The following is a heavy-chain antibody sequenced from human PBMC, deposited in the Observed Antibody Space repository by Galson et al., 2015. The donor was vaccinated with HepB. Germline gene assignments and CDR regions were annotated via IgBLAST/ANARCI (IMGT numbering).Heavy chain of an antibody. CDR2: INTNTGNP. CDR1: GYTFTSYA. Sequence: SVKVSCKASGYTFTSYAMNWVRQAPGQGLEWMGWINTNTGNPTYAQGFTGRFVFSLDTSVSTAYLQISSLKAEDTAVYYCARGGRVTAMAVPFGYWGQGTLVTVSS. D-gene: IGHD5-18*01. CDR3: ARGGRVTAMAVPFGY. V-gene: IGHV7-4-1*02. J-gene: IGHJ4*02.